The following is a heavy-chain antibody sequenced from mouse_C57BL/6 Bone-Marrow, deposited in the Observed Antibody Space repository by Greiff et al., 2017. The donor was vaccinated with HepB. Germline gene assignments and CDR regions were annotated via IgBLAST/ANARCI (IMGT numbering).Heavy chain of an antibody. CDR2: IYPGNSDT. CDR3: TRDYDFPYAMDY. J-gene: IGHJ4*01. CDR1: GYTFTSYW. D-gene: IGHD2-4*01. Sequence: EVQRVESGTVLARPGASVKMSCKTSGYTFTSYWMHWVKQRPGQGLEWIGAIYPGNSDTSYNQKFKGKAKLTAVTSASTAYMELSSLTNEDSAVYYCTRDYDFPYAMDYWGQGTSVTVSS. V-gene: IGHV1-5*01.